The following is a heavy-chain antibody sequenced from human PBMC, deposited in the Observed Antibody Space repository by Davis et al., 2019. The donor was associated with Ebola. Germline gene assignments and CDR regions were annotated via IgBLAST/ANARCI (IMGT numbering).Heavy chain of an antibody. J-gene: IGHJ4*02. CDR2: ISSNGGST. D-gene: IGHD1-26*01. CDR1: GFTFSSYA. V-gene: IGHV3-64*01. Sequence: GESLKISCAASGFTFSSYAMHWVRQAPGKGLEYVSAISSNGGSTYYANSVKGRFTISRDNSKNTLYLQMSSLRAEDMAVYYCARDQMKWELLGYIDYWGQGTLVTVSS. CDR3: ARDQMKWELLGYIDY.